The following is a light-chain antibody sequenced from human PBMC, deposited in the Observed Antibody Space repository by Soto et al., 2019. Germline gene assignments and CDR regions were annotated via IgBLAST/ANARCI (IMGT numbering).Light chain of an antibody. CDR1: QIISTW. V-gene: IGKV1-5*03. CDR3: QQYNSYSPLT. Sequence: DIQITQSPSTLPASVVDRVTITFLANQIISTWLAWYQQKPGKAPNLLIYKASRLETGVPSRFSGSGSGTEFTLTIRFLQPDDFATYYCQQYNSYSPLTCGGGTKGDI. CDR2: KAS. J-gene: IGKJ4*01.